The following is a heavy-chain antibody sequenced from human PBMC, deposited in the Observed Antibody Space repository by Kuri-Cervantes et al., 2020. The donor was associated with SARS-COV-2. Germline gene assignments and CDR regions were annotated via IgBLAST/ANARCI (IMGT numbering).Heavy chain of an antibody. Sequence: GESLKISCAASGFTFSSYSMNWVRQAPGKGLEWVSSISSSSSYIYYADSVKGRFTISRDDSKNTLFLQMNGLRAEDTAVYYCAKLKRYQLLRYHMDVWGKGTMVTVSS. V-gene: IGHV3-21*04. CDR3: AKLKRYQLLRYHMDV. CDR1: GFTFSSYS. D-gene: IGHD2-2*01. CDR2: ISSSSSYI. J-gene: IGHJ6*03.